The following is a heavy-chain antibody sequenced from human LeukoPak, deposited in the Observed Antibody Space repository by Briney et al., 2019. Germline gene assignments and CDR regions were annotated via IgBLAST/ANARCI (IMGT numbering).Heavy chain of an antibody. CDR2: IIPIFGTA. Sequence: SVKVSCKAPGGTFSSYAISWVRQAPGQGLEWMGGIIPIFGTANYAQKFQGRVTITADESTSTAYMELSSLRSEDTAVYYCASHLRFLEWLPSYFDYWGQGTLVTVSS. V-gene: IGHV1-69*13. CDR3: ASHLRFLEWLPSYFDY. CDR1: GGTFSSYA. J-gene: IGHJ4*02. D-gene: IGHD3-3*01.